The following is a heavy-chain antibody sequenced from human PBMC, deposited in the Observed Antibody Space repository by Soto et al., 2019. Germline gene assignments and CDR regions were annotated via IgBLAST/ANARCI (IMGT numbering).Heavy chain of an antibody. J-gene: IGHJ4*02. V-gene: IGHV3-30-3*01. D-gene: IGHD2-15*01. CDR3: ARGDSLSFLDY. CDR1: GSTFGTYA. CDR2: ISYDGTNK. Sequence: PGGSLRLSCAASGSTFGTYAMHWVRQAPGKGLEWVAVISYDGTNKYYADSVKGRFTISRDSSKNTVYLQMNSLRAEDTAVYFCARGDSLSFLDYWGQGTLVTVSS.